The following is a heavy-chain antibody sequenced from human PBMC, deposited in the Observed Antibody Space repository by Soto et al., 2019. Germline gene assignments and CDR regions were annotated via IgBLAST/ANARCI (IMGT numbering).Heavy chain of an antibody. V-gene: IGHV3-30*18. CDR3: AKDLREMATIRPDY. D-gene: IGHD5-12*01. J-gene: IGHJ4*02. Sequence: QVQLVESGGGVVQPGGSLRLSCAASGFTFSSFGIHWVRQAPGKGLEWVAVISYDGIDKNYGDSVQGRFTISRENSKYMVYLQMNSLRAEDTAVYYCAKDLREMATIRPDYWGQGILVTVSS. CDR1: GFTFSSFG. CDR2: ISYDGIDK.